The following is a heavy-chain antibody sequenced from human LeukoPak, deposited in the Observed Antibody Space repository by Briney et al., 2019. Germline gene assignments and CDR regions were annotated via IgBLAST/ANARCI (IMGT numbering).Heavy chain of an antibody. J-gene: IGHJ5*02. CDR3: ARSYDFWSGPPFDP. D-gene: IGHD3-3*01. CDR2: INPNSGVT. V-gene: IGHV1-2*02. CDR1: GYTFTGYY. Sequence: ASVKVSCKASGYTFTGYYMHWVRQAPGQGLERMGWINPNSGVTNYAQKFQGRVTMTRDTSISTAYMELSRLRCDDTAVYYCARSYDFWSGPPFDPWGQGTLVTVSS.